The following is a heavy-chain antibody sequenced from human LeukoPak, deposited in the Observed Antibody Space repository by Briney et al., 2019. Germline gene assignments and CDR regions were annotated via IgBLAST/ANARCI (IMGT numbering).Heavy chain of an antibody. CDR2: INNSSRYI. CDR1: EFTFNNYT. Sequence: GGSLRLSCAPSEFTFNNYTLNWVRQVPGKGLEWVSSINNSSRYISYADSVNGRFTISRDNAKNSLYLQMYSLRAEDTAVYYCARDLGIVYYYGMDVWGQGTTVIVSS. CDR3: ARDLGIVYYYGMDV. D-gene: IGHD7-27*01. J-gene: IGHJ6*02. V-gene: IGHV3-21*01.